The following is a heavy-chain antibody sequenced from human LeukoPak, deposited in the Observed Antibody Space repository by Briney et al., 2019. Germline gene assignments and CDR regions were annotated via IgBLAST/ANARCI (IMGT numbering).Heavy chain of an antibody. CDR3: ARDTGTVVDY. CDR1: GGSISTYY. V-gene: IGHV4-59*01. Sequence: KPSETLTLTCTASGGSISTYYRNWIRQPPGKGLEWIGYINYSGSTNYDPSLKSRVTTSVDTAKNQFSLKLSSVTAADTAVYYCARDTGTVVDYWGEGTLVTVSA. CDR2: INYSGST. J-gene: IGHJ4*02. D-gene: IGHD4-23*01.